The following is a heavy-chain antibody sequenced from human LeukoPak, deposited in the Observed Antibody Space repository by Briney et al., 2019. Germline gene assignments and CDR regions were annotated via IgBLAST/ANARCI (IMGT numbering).Heavy chain of an antibody. CDR1: GGSFSDYY. V-gene: IGHV4-34*01. J-gene: IGHJ6*03. Sequence: PSETLSLTCAVYGGSFSDYYWSWIRQPPGKGLEWIGEINHSGSTNYNPSLKSRVTISVDTSKNQFSLKLSSVTAADTAVYYCARVTGTLLRYMGVWGKGTTVTASS. CDR2: INHSGST. CDR3: ARVTGTLLRYMGV. D-gene: IGHD1-1*01.